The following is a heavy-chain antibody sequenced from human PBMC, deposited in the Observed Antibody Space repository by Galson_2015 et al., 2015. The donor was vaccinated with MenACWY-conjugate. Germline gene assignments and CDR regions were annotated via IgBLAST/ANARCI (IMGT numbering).Heavy chain of an antibody. Sequence: SLRLSCAASGFAFSNYCMHWVRQAPGKGLECVSRICAGGISIMYGDSVWGRFTISRDDAENTLYLQMDSLRADDTAVYFCVRGSSGWRGMDIWGQGTTVTVSS. CDR2: ICAGGISI. CDR1: GFAFSNYC. D-gene: IGHD6-19*01. CDR3: VRGSSGWRGMDI. J-gene: IGHJ6*02. V-gene: IGHV3-74*03.